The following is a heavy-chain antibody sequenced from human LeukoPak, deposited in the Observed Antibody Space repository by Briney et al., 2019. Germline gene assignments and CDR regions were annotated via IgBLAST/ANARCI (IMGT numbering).Heavy chain of an antibody. CDR1: GFTFSNYW. CDR2: MHQHGNEK. D-gene: IGHD2-8*01. V-gene: IGHV3-7*01. Sequence: GGSLRLSCAASGFTFSNYWMSWVRQGPGKGLEWVASMHQHGNEKYFVDSVRGRFTISRDNAKNSLYLQMSSLRAEDTAVYYCATLNGPLFEYWGQGTLVTVSS. J-gene: IGHJ4*02. CDR3: ATLNGPLFEY.